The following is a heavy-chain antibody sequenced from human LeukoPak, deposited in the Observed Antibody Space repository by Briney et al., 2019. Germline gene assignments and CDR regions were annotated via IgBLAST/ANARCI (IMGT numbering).Heavy chain of an antibody. Sequence: PGASVTVSCKASGYTFTSYDINWVRQATGQGLEWMGWMNPNSGNTGYAQKFQGRVTMTRNTSISTAYMELSSLRSEDTAVYYCARGEGSEYDFWSGYLTYYYGMDVWGQGTTVTVSS. J-gene: IGHJ6*02. CDR1: GYTFTSYD. V-gene: IGHV1-8*01. D-gene: IGHD3-3*01. CDR2: MNPNSGNT. CDR3: ARGEGSEYDFWSGYLTYYYGMDV.